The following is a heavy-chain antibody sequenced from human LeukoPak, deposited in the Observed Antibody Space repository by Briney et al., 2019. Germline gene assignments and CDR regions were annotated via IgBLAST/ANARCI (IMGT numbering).Heavy chain of an antibody. J-gene: IGHJ4*02. V-gene: IGHV4-30-2*01. Sequence: SSETLSLTCTVSGGSISSGGYYWSWIRQPPGKGLEWIGYIYHSGSTYYNPSLKSRVTISVDRSKNQFSLKLSSVTAADTAVYYCARQNYGGVDYWGQGTLVTVSS. CDR2: IYHSGST. CDR3: ARQNYGGVDY. CDR1: GGSISSGGYY. D-gene: IGHD4-23*01.